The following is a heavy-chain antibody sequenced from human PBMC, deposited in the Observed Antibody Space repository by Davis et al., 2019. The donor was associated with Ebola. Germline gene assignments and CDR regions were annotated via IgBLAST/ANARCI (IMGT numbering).Heavy chain of an antibody. V-gene: IGHV1-8*01. J-gene: IGHJ3*02. CDR1: GYTFTSYD. D-gene: IGHD3-16*01. Sequence: AASVKVSCQASGYTFTSYDINWVRQATGQGLEWMGWMNPNSGNTGYAQKFQGRVTMTRNTSISTAYMERSSLRAKDTAVYYCDFGGEEAFDIWGQGKMVTVSS. CDR2: MNPNSGNT. CDR3: DFGGEEAFDI.